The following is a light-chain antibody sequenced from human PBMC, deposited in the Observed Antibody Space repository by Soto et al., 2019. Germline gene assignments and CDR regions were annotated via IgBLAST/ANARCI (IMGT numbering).Light chain of an antibody. J-gene: IGLJ2*01. V-gene: IGLV2-23*01. CDR2: EGT. CDR1: SSNVGTYDL. Sequence: QSALTQPDSVSASPGQSITISCTGTSSNVGTYDLVSWYQHHPDKDPKLIIYEGTKRPSGISSRFSGSKSGNTASLTISGLKAEDDSHLYCCSFAVGAAWVCGGGTKLNVL. CDR3: CSFAVGAAWV.